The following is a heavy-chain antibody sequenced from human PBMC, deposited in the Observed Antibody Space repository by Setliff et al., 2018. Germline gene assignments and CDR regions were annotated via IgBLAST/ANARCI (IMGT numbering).Heavy chain of an antibody. CDR3: ARFGGRCSSSSCHAYDL. CDR1: GYTFTTYG. V-gene: IGHV1-18*01. D-gene: IGHD2-2*01. CDR2: IYPCSGKT. J-gene: IGHJ3*01. Sequence: GASVKVSCKASGYTFTTYGFTWVRQAPGQGLQWIGMIYPCSGKTAYAQKFQDRVTMTTDTSTGTGYMELRSLRSDDTALYFCARFGGRCSSSSCHAYDLWGKGTMVTV.